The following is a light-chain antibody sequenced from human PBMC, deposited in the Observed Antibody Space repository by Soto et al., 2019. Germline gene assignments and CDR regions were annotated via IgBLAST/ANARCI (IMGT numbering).Light chain of an antibody. CDR2: AAS. J-gene: IGKJ4*01. CDR1: QSISSF. CDR3: QQSYSTLT. Sequence: DIQMTQSPSSLSASVGDRVTITCRASQSISSFFNWYQQKPGKAPKLLIYAASSLQSGVPSRFSGSGSGTDFPLTISSLQPEDYATYYCQQSYSTLTFGGGTKVEIK. V-gene: IGKV1-39*01.